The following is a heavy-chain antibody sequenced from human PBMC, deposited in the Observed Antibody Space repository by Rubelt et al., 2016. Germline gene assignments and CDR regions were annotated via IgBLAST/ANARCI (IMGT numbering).Heavy chain of an antibody. CDR3: ARGYGSGSYWNY. CDR2: IYYSGST. CDR1: GGSFSGFY. J-gene: IGHJ4*02. Sequence: QVQLQQWGAGLLKPSETLSLTCAVYGGSFSGFYWTWIRQTPGKGLEWIGSIYYSGSTYYNPSLKSRVTISVDTSKNQFSLKLSSVTAADTAVYYCARGYGSGSYWNYWGQGTLVSVSS. V-gene: IGHV4-34*01. D-gene: IGHD3-10*01.